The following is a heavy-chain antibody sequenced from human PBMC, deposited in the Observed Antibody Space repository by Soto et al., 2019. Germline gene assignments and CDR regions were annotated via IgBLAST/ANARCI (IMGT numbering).Heavy chain of an antibody. J-gene: IGHJ3*02. CDR1: GGSISSYY. CDR2: IYYSGST. CDR3: ARGYCSSTSCQHAFDI. V-gene: IGHV4-59*08. D-gene: IGHD2-2*01. Sequence: PSETLSLTCTVSGGSISSYYWSWIRQPPGKGLEWIGYIYYSGSTNYNPSLKSRVTISVDTSKNQFSLKLSSVTAADTAVYYCARGYCSSTSCQHAFDIWGQGTMVTVSS.